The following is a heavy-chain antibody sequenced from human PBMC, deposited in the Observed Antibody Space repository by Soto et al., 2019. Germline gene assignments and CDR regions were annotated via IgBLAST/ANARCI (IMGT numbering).Heavy chain of an antibody. J-gene: IGHJ4*02. CDR3: AREGYCSGGSCYSRTLDY. CDR1: GGSFSGYY. CDR2: INHSGST. Sequence: PSGTLDLTCAVYGGSFSGYYWSWIRQPPGKGLEWIGEINHSGSTNYNPSLKSRVTISVDTSKNQFSLKLSSVTAADTAVYYCAREGYCSGGSCYSRTLDYWGQGTLVTVSS. V-gene: IGHV4-34*01. D-gene: IGHD2-15*01.